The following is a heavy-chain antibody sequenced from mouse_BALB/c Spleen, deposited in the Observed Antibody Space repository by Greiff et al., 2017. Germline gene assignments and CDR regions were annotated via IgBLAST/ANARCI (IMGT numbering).Heavy chain of an antibody. Sequence: QVQLQQSGAELVRPGASVTLSCKASGYTFTDYEMHWVKQTPVHGLEWIGAIDPETGGTAYNQKFKGKATLTADKSSSTAYMELRSLTSEDSAVYYCTSWGGSSYWYFDVWGAGTTVTVSA. CDR1: GYTFTDYE. J-gene: IGHJ1*01. CDR3: TSWGGSSYWYFDV. D-gene: IGHD1-1*01. CDR2: IDPETGGT. V-gene: IGHV1-15*01.